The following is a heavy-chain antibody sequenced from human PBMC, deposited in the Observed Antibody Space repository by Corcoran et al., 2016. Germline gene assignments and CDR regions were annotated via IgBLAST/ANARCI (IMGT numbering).Heavy chain of an antibody. D-gene: IGHD3-22*01. Sequence: QVQLVQSGAEVKKPGSSVKVSCKASGGTFSSYAISWVRQAPGQGLEWMGGIIPIFGTANYAQKFQGRVTINADESTSTAYMELSSLRSEDKAVYYCARRSYYDSSASPKTTYYYYGMDVWGQGTTVTVSS. J-gene: IGHJ6*02. CDR1: GGTFSSYA. CDR2: IIPIFGTA. V-gene: IGHV1-69*01. CDR3: ARRSYYDSSASPKTTYYYYGMDV.